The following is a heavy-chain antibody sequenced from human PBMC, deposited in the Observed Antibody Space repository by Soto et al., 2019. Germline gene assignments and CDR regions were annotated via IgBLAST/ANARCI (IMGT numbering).Heavy chain of an antibody. CDR2: IIPILGIA. CDR3: ARAKAGGEYYYYYYMDV. J-gene: IGHJ6*03. D-gene: IGHD3-16*01. V-gene: IGHV1-69*02. CDR1: GGTFSSYT. Sequence: ASVKVSCKASGGTFSSYTISWVRQAPGQGLEWMGRIIPILGIAKYAQKFQGRVTITADKSTSTAYMEMSSLKSEDTSLYYCARAKAGGEYYYYYYMDVWGKGTTVTVSS.